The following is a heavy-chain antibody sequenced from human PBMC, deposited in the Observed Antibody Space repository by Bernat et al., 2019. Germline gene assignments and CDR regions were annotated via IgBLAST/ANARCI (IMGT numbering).Heavy chain of an antibody. CDR3: ARSGSGSWYSNWFDP. V-gene: IGHV1-69*04. D-gene: IGHD6-13*01. Sequence: QVQLVQSGAEVKKPGSSVKVSCKASGGTFSSYAISWVRQAPGQGLEWMGRIIPILGIANYAQKFQGRVTITADKSTSTAYMELSSLRSEDTAVYYCARSGSGSWYSNWFDPWGQGTLVTVSS. CDR1: GGTFSSYA. J-gene: IGHJ5*02. CDR2: IIPILGIA.